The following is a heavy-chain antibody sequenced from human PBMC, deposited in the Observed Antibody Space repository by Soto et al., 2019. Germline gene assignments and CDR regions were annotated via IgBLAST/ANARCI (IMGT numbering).Heavy chain of an antibody. CDR3: AHNSSWSTANWFDP. CDR2: IYWNDDK. CDR1: GFSLSTSGVG. V-gene: IGHV2-5*01. D-gene: IGHD6-13*01. J-gene: IGHJ5*02. Sequence: SGPTLVNPTQTLTLTCTFSGFSLSTSGVGVGWIRQPPGKALEWLALIYWNDDKRYSPSLKSRLTITKDTSKNQVVLTMTNMDPVDTATYYCAHNSSWSTANWFDPWGQGTLVTVYS.